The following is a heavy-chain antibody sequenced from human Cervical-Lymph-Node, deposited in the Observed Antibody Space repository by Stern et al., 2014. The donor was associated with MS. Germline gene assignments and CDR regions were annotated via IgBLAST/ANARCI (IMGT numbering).Heavy chain of an antibody. CDR3: AREGNFLRYYIDY. CDR2: IFSSGDT. CDR1: GGSVNTGGYY. J-gene: IGHJ4*02. V-gene: IGHV4-61*02. D-gene: IGHD1-7*01. Sequence: QVQLQQSGPGLVKPSQTLSLTCTVSGGSVNTGGYYWTWIRQPAGKGLEWIGRIFSSGDTNYNPSLRGRAPISGDTSKNQFPLKLDSVTAADTAAYYCAREGNFLRYYIDYWGQGTLVTVSS.